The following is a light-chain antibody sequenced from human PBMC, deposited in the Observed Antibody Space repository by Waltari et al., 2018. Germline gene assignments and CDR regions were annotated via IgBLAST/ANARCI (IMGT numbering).Light chain of an antibody. Sequence: QSALTQPASVSGSSGQSITISCTGTSRDAGVHNYVSWFQQHPGKAPKLIIYDVSNRPSGVSNRFSGSKSGNTASLTISGLQADDEADYYCNSYTTSSTWVFGGGTKVTVV. CDR1: SRDAGVHNY. CDR2: DVS. J-gene: IGLJ3*02. CDR3: NSYTTSSTWV. V-gene: IGLV2-14*01.